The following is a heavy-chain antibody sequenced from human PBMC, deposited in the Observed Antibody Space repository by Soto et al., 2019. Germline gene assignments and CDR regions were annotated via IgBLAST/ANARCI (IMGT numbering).Heavy chain of an antibody. CDR1: GFTFSSYW. V-gene: IGHV3-74*01. J-gene: IGHJ6*02. D-gene: IGHD2-21*01. CDR3: ARDPLIGDTDYGLDV. Sequence: EVQRVESGGGVVQPGGSLIGSCAASGFTFSSYWMHWVRQAPGKWLVWVSRINNDGRSTRYAEYLKGRFTISRDNAKSTLYLEMSSLRAGDTAVYYCARDPLIGDTDYGLDVWGQGTTVTVS. CDR2: INNDGRST.